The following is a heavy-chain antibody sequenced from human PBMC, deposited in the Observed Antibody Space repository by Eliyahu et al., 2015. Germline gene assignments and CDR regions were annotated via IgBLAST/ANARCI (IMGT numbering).Heavy chain of an antibody. D-gene: IGHD3-16*01. J-gene: IGHJ4*02. CDR2: ISGSGGVV. V-gene: IGHV3-23*01. CDR3: AKGKMGEFDLDY. CDR1: XFXLXSMS. Sequence: EVQLLESGGGLVQPGGSLRLSCATSXFXLXSMSXGWVRQAPGKGLEWVSVISGSGGVVYYVDSVKGRFTISRDNSKNTLYLQMNSLRAEDTAVYYCAKGKMGEFDLDYWGQGTLVTVSS.